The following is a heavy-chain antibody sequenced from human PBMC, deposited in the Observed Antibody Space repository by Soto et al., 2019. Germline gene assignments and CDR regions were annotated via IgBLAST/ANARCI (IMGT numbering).Heavy chain of an antibody. CDR1: GGTFSNYA. D-gene: IGHD2-2*01. V-gene: IGHV1-69*01. CDR3: ARVVILVPTASTHYYYHMDV. CDR2: IIPIVGTG. Sequence: QVQLVQSGAEVRKPGSSVTVSCKASGGTFSNYAISWVRQPPGQGLEWMGGIIPIVGTGSYAQKFQGRVTITADEPTTTAYMELSSLRFEDTAVYYCARVVILVPTASTHYYYHMDVWGPGTTVTVSS. J-gene: IGHJ6*02.